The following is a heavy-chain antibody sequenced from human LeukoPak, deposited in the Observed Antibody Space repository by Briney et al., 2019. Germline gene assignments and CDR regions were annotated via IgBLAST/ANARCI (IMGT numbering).Heavy chain of an antibody. Sequence: GASVKVSCKASGYTFSGYYMHWVRQAPGQGLEWMGRINPNSGGTNYAQKFQGRVTMTRDTSISTAYMELSRLRSDDTAVYYCASDAYGGNSHNDYWGQGTLVTVSS. CDR3: ASDAYGGNSHNDY. CDR1: GYTFSGYY. CDR2: INPNSGGT. D-gene: IGHD4-23*01. J-gene: IGHJ4*02. V-gene: IGHV1-2*06.